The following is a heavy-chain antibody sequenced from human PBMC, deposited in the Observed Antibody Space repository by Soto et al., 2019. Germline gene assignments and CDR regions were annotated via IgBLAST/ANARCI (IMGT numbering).Heavy chain of an antibody. D-gene: IGHD4-17*01. CDR3: ARAPQNTMTTSALFD. CDR2: ISYLDGTNK. V-gene: IGHV3-30*01. CDR1: GFTFSNFA. J-gene: IGHJ4*02. Sequence: QVQLVESGGGVVQPGKSLTLSCAGSGFTFSNFAIHWVRQAPGKGLEWVAVISYLDGTNKYYADSVKGRFTISRDNSKSTVYLQMNSLRPEDTAIYYCARAPQNTMTTSALFDWGQGTLVTVSS.